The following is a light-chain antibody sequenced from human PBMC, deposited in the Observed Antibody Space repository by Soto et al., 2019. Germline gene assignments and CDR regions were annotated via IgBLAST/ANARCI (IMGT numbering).Light chain of an antibody. J-gene: IGLJ1*01. V-gene: IGLV2-23*02. CDR3: CSYAGSSTYV. CDR1: SSDVGVHNF. CDR2: EVN. Sequence: QSVLTQPASISGSPGQSITISCTGTSSDVGVHNFVSWYQQHPGKAPIVLIYEVNKRPSGISNRFSGSKSGNTASLTVSGLQAEDEAYYFCCSYAGSSTYVFRSGTKVTVL.